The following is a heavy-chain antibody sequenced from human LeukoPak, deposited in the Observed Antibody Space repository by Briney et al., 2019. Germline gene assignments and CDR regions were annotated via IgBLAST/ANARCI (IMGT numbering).Heavy chain of an antibody. CDR3: ARLSGRYTYGLYYFDY. D-gene: IGHD5-18*01. CDR2: ISYSGST. Sequence: SETLSLTCTVSGGSISSYYWSWIRQPPGKGLECIGYISYSGSTNYNPSLKSRVTIAVDTSKNQFSLKLSSVTAADTAVYYCARLSGRYTYGLYYFDYWGQGTLVTVSS. J-gene: IGHJ4*02. CDR1: GGSISSYY. V-gene: IGHV4-59*08.